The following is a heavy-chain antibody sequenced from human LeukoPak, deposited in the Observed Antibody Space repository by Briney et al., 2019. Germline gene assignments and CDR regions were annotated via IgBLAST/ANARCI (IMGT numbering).Heavy chain of an antibody. CDR3: ARSYCSGGSCYDWFDP. V-gene: IGHV1-2*02. Sequence: ASVKVSCKASGYTFTGYYMHWVRQAPGQGLEWMGWINPNSGGTNYAQKFQGRVTMTRDTSISTAYMELSRLRSDDTAVSYCARSYCSGGSCYDWFDPWGQGTLVTVSS. D-gene: IGHD2-15*01. CDR1: GYTFTGYY. J-gene: IGHJ5*02. CDR2: INPNSGGT.